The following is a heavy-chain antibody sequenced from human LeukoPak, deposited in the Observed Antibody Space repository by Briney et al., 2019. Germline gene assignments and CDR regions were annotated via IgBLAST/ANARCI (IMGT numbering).Heavy chain of an antibody. J-gene: IGHJ4*02. V-gene: IGHV1-8*01. Sequence: ASVKVSCKASGYTFTSYDINWVRQATGQGLEWMGWMNPNSGNTGYAQKLQGRVTMTRNTSISTAYMELSSLRSEDTAVYYCARVAYDCSGGSCYLRYWGQGTLVTVSS. CDR1: GYTFTSYD. CDR2: MNPNSGNT. D-gene: IGHD2-15*01. CDR3: ARVAYDCSGGSCYLRY.